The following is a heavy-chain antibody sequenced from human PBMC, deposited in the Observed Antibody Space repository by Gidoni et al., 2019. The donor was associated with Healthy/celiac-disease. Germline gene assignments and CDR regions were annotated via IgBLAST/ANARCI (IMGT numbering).Heavy chain of an antibody. J-gene: IGHJ4*02. CDR1: GFTFSSYA. CDR2: RSYDGSNK. CDR3: ARDQASSSPEGYFDY. D-gene: IGHD6-6*01. Sequence: QVQLVESGGGVVPPGRSLRLSCAASGFTFSSYAMHWVRQAPGKGLEWVAVRSYDGSNKYYADSVKGRFTISRDNSKNTLYLQMNSLRAEDTAVYYCARDQASSSPEGYFDYWGQGTLVTVSS. V-gene: IGHV3-30*01.